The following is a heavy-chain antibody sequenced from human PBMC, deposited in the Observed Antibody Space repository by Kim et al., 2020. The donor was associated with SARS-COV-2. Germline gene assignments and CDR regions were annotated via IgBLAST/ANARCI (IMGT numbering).Heavy chain of an antibody. CDR1: GFTFKNNT. D-gene: IGHD1-26*01. CDR3: ATRASGNYYAY. V-gene: IGHV3-23*01. J-gene: IGHJ4*01. CDR2: ISGRGSNI. Sequence: GGSLRLSCLASGFTFKNNTMTWFRQAPGKGPEWVSSISGRGSNINQADSVKGRFDISRDNSENTVYLQMNSLRVEDTAIYYCATRASGNYYAYWGHGTVVRVSS.